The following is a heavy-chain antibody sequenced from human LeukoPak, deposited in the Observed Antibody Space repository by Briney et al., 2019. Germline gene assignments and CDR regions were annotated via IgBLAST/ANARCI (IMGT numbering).Heavy chain of an antibody. Sequence: SETLSLTCTVSGGSISSSSYYWGWIRQPPGKGLEWIGSIYYSGSTYYNPSLKSRVTISVDTSKNQFSLKLSSVTAADTAVYYCERIRKISSSSVNYYYYMDVWGKGTTVTVSS. CDR1: GGSISSSSYY. CDR3: ERIRKISSSSVNYYYYMDV. D-gene: IGHD6-6*01. V-gene: IGHV4-39*01. J-gene: IGHJ6*03. CDR2: IYYSGST.